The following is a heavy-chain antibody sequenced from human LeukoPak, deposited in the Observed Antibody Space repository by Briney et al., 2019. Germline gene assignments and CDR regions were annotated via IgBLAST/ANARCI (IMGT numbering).Heavy chain of an antibody. Sequence: PGGSLRLSCVASGFTFSGYSMNWVRQAPGKGLEWISYITSSGTTKTYADSVKGRFTISRDNAKNSLYLQSDSLRAEDTAVYYCAREFQSPDSRNVDWIHYPKWYLDLWGRGTLVTVSS. CDR1: GFTFSGYS. J-gene: IGHJ2*01. V-gene: IGHV3-48*04. CDR3: AREFQSPDSRNVDWIHYPKWYLDL. D-gene: IGHD3/OR15-3a*01. CDR2: ITSSGTTK.